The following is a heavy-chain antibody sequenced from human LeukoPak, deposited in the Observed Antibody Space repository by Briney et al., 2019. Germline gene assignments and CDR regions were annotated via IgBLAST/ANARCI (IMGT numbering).Heavy chain of an antibody. CDR2: IYYSGST. J-gene: IGHJ4*02. D-gene: IGHD6-13*01. V-gene: IGHV4-39*07. Sequence: SETLSLTCTVSGGSISSSSYYWGWIRQPPGKGLEWTGSIYYSGSTYYNPSLKSRVTISVDTSKNQSSLKLSSVTAADTAVYYCASPKYSSSWTLFDYWGQGTLVTVSS. CDR1: GGSISSSSYY. CDR3: ASPKYSSSWTLFDY.